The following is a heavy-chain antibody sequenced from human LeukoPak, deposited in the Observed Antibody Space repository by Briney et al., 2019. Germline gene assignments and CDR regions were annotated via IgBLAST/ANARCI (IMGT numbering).Heavy chain of an antibody. CDR3: ARDWVVAATSDYYYGMDV. CDR2: ISYDGSNK. V-gene: IGHV3-30-3*01. CDR1: GFTFSSYA. D-gene: IGHD2-15*01. Sequence: TGRSLRLSCAASGFTFSSYAMHWVRQAPGKGLEWVAVISYDGSNKYYADSVKGRFTISRDNSKNTLYLQMNSLRAEDTAVYYCARDWVVAATSDYYYGMDVWGQGTTVTVSS. J-gene: IGHJ6*02.